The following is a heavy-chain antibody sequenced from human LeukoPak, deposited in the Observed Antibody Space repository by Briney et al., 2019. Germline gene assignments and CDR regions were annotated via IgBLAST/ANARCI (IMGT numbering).Heavy chain of an antibody. V-gene: IGHV1-24*01. Sequence: ASVKVSCKVSGYTLTELSMHWVRQAPGKGLEWMGGFDPEDGETIYAQKFQGRVTMTEATSTDTAYMELSSLRSEDTAVYYCATRMYSSSWYEYYFDYWGQGTLVTVSS. D-gene: IGHD6-13*01. J-gene: IGHJ4*02. CDR3: ATRMYSSSWYEYYFDY. CDR1: GYTLTELS. CDR2: FDPEDGET.